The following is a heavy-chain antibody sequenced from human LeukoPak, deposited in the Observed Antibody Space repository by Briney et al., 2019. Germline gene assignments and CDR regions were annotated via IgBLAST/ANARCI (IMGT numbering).Heavy chain of an antibody. V-gene: IGHV1-2*02. D-gene: IGHD3-10*01. CDR3: ARDWYYYGSGSHYGYNWFDP. Sequence: GASVKVSCKASGYTFTGYYMHWARQAPGRGLEWMGWINPNSGGTNYAQKFQGRVSMTRDTSISTAYMELSGLKFDDTAVYYCARDWYYYGSGSHYGYNWFDPWGQGTLVTVSS. CDR2: INPNSGGT. CDR1: GYTFTGYY. J-gene: IGHJ5*02.